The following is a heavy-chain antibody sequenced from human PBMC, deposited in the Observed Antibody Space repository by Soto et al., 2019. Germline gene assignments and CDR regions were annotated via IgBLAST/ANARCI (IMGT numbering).Heavy chain of an antibody. V-gene: IGHV4-4*02. CDR2: VAGIGYI. CDR3: ARNHYDCYDFYY. D-gene: IGHD3-3*01. CDR1: NGSLSSSRW. Sequence: QVQLQESGPGLVRPSETLSLSCSVSNGSLSSSRWWSWVRQSPGKRLEWIGEVAGIGYIHCIPSLKSRLTISLDWSRDRFSLRLTSVTAADTALYYCARNHYDCYDFYYWGQGALVTVSS. J-gene: IGHJ4*02.